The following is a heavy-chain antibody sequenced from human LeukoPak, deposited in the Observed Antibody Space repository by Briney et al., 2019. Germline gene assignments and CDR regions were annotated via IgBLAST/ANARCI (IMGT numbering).Heavy chain of an antibody. Sequence: PGGSLRLSCAASGFTFSSYAMSWVRQAPGKGLEWVSSISDSGGYTYFADSVKGRFTISRDNSKNTLYLQMNSLRAEDTAVYYCARDPLPNYYGMDVWGQGTTVTVSS. CDR1: GFTFSSYA. J-gene: IGHJ6*02. CDR2: ISDSGGYT. CDR3: ARDPLPNYYGMDV. V-gene: IGHV3-23*01.